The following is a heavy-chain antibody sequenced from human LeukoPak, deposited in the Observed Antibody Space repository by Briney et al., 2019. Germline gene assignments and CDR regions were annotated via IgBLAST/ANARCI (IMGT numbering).Heavy chain of an antibody. CDR2: INPNSGGT. CDR3: AXQXXXXVXXXYYYYYYMDV. CDR1: GYTFTGYY. J-gene: IGHJ6*03. V-gene: IGHV1-2*02. Sequence: AXVKVSXXASGYTFTGYYMRWVRQAPGQGLEWMGWINPNSGGTNYAQKFQGRVTMTRDTSISTAYMELSRLRSDDTAVYYCAXQXXXXVXXXYYYYYYMDVWGKGTTVTVPS.